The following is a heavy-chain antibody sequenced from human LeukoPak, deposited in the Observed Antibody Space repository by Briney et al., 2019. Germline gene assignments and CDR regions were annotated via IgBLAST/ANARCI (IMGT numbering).Heavy chain of an antibody. Sequence: GGSLRLSCAASGFTFSSYSMSWVRQAPGKGLEWVAVISYDGSNKYYADSVKGRFTISRDNSKNTLYLQMNSLRAEDTAVYYCARDNYDSSGYYHHWFDPWGQGTLVTVSS. D-gene: IGHD3-22*01. CDR2: ISYDGSNK. J-gene: IGHJ5*02. CDR3: ARDNYDSSGYYHHWFDP. V-gene: IGHV3-30*03. CDR1: GFTFSSYS.